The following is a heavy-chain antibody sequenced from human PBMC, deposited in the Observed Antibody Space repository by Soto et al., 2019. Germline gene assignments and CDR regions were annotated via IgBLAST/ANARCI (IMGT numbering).Heavy chain of an antibody. CDR2: MNPSTGKA. Sequence: SVNVSCPASGYTFTSYDINWVRQAPGQGLEWMGWMNPSTGKAGYAQKFQGRVTMTRDNSISTAYMELSSLRSDDTALYYGARRKERSGPNLFDYWGQGTLVTVSS. CDR1: GYTFTSYD. D-gene: IGHD6-25*01. V-gene: IGHV1-8*01. CDR3: ARRKERSGPNLFDY. J-gene: IGHJ4*02.